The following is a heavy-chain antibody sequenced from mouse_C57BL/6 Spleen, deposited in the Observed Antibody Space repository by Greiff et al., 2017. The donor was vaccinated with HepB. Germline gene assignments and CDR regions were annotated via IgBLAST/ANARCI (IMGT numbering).Heavy chain of an antibody. CDR1: GYTFTDYE. D-gene: IGHD1-1*01. Sequence: QVQLQQSGAELVRPGASVTLSCKASGYTFTDYEMHWVKQTPVHGLEWIGAIDPETGGTAYNQKFKGKAILTAYKSSSTAYMELRSLASEDSAVYYCTNYGGFDYWGQGTTLTVSS. CDR3: TNYGGFDY. J-gene: IGHJ2*01. CDR2: IDPETGGT. V-gene: IGHV1-15*01.